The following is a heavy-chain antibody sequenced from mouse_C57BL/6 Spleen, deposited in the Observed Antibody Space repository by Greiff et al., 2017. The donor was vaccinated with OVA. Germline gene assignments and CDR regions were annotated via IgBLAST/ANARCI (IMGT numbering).Heavy chain of an antibody. V-gene: IGHV1-22*01. J-gene: IGHJ2*01. CDR1: GYTFTDYN. D-gene: IGHD1-1*01. CDR3: AREGRDFFDY. CDR2: INPNNGGT. Sequence: SGPELVKPGASVKMSCKASGYTFTDYNMHWVKQSHGKSLEWIGYINPNNGGTSYNQKFKGKATLTVNKSSSTAYMELRSLTSEDSAVYYCAREGRDFFDYWGQGTTLTVSS.